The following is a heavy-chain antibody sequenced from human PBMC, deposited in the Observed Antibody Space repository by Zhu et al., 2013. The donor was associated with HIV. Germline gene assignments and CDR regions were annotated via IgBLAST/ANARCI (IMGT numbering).Heavy chain of an antibody. CDR1: GGTLNKHV. J-gene: IGHJ3*02. V-gene: IGHV1-69*06. CDR3: IKDQNAHDYGGKSVVGAFVY. CDR2: SRPSSLAQ. D-gene: IGHD4-17*01. Sequence: QMRLVQSGSELKVPGSSVKVSCKASGGTLNKHVSSWVRQAPGQGLEWMGGSRPSSLAQETNVQKFLGRGSLLFADTSANTIYMELTSLRHEDTALYYCIKDQNAHDYGGKSVVGAFVYLGPRNNGHRLF.